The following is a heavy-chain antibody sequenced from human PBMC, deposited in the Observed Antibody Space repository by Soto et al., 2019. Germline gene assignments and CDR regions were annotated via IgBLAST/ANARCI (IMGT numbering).Heavy chain of an antibody. J-gene: IGHJ5*02. Sequence: QLQLQESGSGLVKPSQTLSLTCAVSGGSISSGGYSWSWIRQPPGKGLEWIGYIYHSGSTYYNPSLVSRVTISVDRSKNQFSLKLSSVTAADTAVYYCARVAYCGGDCYRGFDPWGQGTLVTVSS. V-gene: IGHV4-30-2*01. CDR2: IYHSGST. D-gene: IGHD2-21*02. CDR1: GGSISSGGYS. CDR3: ARVAYCGGDCYRGFDP.